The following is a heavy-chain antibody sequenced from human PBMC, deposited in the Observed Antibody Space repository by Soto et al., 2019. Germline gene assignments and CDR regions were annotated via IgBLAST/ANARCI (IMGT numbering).Heavy chain of an antibody. J-gene: IGHJ5*02. CDR1: GFSLSTSGVG. Sequence: QITLKESGPTLVKPTQTLTLTCTFSGFSLSTSGVGVGWIRQPPGKALEWLAVIYWDDDKRYSPSLKSRLTITKDTSKNQVVLTMTNMDPVDTATYYCAHRLVVRGYNWFHPWGQGTLVTVSS. V-gene: IGHV2-5*02. D-gene: IGHD3-10*01. CDR3: AHRLVVRGYNWFHP. CDR2: IYWDDDK.